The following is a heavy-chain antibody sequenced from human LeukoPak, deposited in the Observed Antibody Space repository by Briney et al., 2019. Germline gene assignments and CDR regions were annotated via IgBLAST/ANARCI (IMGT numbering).Heavy chain of an antibody. CDR3: ARVYSSSFYFDY. CDR2: ISSGSSFI. V-gene: IGHV3-21*01. CDR1: EFTFTSYT. J-gene: IGHJ4*02. Sequence: GGSLRLSCAASEFTFTSYTMIWVRQGPGKGLEWVSSISSGSSFIYYADSVKGRFTISRDNAKNSLYLQMNSLRAEDMAVYYCARVYSSSFYFDYWGQGSLVTVSS. D-gene: IGHD6-13*01.